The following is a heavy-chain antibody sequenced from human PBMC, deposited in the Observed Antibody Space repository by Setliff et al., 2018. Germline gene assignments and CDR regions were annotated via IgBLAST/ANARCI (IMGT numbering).Heavy chain of an antibody. CDR2: IYYTGTA. CDR1: GDSISSTSYQ. D-gene: IGHD3-10*01. V-gene: IGHV4-39*01. CDR3: ARHEFVGGYYGSVTYRHFDY. J-gene: IGHJ4*02. Sequence: LSLTCTVSGDSISSTSYQWGWVRQPPGKGLEWIGSIYYTGTAYYNPSLKGRVTISVDTSKNQFSLQVTSLAATDTALYFCARHEFVGGYYGSVTYRHFDYWGQGILVTVSS.